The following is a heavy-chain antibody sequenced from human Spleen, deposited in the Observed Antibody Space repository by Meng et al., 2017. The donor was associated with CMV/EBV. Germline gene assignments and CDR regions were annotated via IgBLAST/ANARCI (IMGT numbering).Heavy chain of an antibody. J-gene: IGHJ6*02. D-gene: IGHD6-19*01. CDR2: ISSGSGSI. CDR1: GFPFSNYE. Sequence: GESLKISCAASGFPFSNYEMNWVRQAPGKGLEWVSCISSGSGSIYYADSVKGRFTISRDNAKNSLYLRMSSLRAEDTAVYYCALQYSSGWHEGYYGMDVWGQGTTVTVSS. CDR3: ALQYSSGWHEGYYGMDV. V-gene: IGHV3-48*03.